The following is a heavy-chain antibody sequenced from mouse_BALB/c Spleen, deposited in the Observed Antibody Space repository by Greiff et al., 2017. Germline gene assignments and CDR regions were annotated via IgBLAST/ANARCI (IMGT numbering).Heavy chain of an antibody. Sequence: EVKVEESGPGLVKPSQSLSLTCTVTGYSITSDYAWNWIRQFPGNKLEWMGYISYSGSTSYNPSLKSRISITRDTSKNQFFLQLNSVTTEDTATYYCARRGTTVVATYYFDYWGQGTTLTVSS. D-gene: IGHD1-1*01. CDR1: GYSITSDYA. CDR3: ARRGTTVVATYYFDY. J-gene: IGHJ2*01. V-gene: IGHV3-2*02. CDR2: ISYSGST.